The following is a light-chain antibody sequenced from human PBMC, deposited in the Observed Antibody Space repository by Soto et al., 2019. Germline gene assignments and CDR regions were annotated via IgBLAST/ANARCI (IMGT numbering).Light chain of an antibody. CDR1: SSDIGGYNY. Sequence: QSVLTQSASVSGSPGQSITISCTGTSSDIGGYNYVSWYQQHPDKAPKLMIFEVSNPPSGVSHRFSGSKSGNTASLTISGLLPEDEADYYCSSYTTSSTVAFGGGTKLTVL. J-gene: IGLJ2*01. V-gene: IGLV2-14*01. CDR2: EVS. CDR3: SSYTTSSTVA.